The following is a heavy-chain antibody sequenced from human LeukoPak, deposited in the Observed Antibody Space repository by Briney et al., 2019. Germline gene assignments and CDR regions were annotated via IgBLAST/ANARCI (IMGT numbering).Heavy chain of an antibody. CDR2: IYYSGST. J-gene: IGHJ6*03. V-gene: IGHV4-59*01. Sequence: PSETLSLTCTVSGGSISSYYWSWIRQPPGKGLEWIGYIYYSGSTNCNPSLKSRVTISVDTSKNQFSLKLSSVTAADTAVYYCARGDGGNSIYYYYYMDVWGKGTTVTVSS. D-gene: IGHD4-23*01. CDR1: GGSISSYY. CDR3: ARGDGGNSIYYYYYMDV.